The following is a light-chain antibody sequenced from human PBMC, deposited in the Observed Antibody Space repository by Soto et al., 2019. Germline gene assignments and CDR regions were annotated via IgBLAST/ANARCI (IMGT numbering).Light chain of an antibody. CDR1: ALPKQY. CDR2: KDS. Sequence: SYELTQPPSVSVSPGQTARITCSGDALPKQYAYWYQQKPGQAPVLGMYKDSERPSGIPERFSGSSSGTTVTLTISGVQAEDEADYYCQSADSSGTYVVFGGGTKLTVL. V-gene: IGLV3-25*03. J-gene: IGLJ2*01. CDR3: QSADSSGTYVV.